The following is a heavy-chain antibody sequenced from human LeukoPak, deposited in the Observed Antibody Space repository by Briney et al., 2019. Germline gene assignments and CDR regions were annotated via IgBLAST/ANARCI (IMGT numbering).Heavy chain of an antibody. CDR2: ISAYNGNT. D-gene: IGHD3-16*01. J-gene: IGHJ6*02. Sequence: GTSVKVSCKASGYTFTSYGISWVRQAPGQGLEWMGWISAYNGNTNYAQKLQGRVTMTTDTSTSTAYMELRSLRSDDTAVYYCARDGEGSGVLDCYDYYLYYYYGMDVWGQGTTVTVSS. V-gene: IGHV1-18*01. CDR3: ARDGEGSGVLDCYDYYLYYYYGMDV. CDR1: GYTFTSYG.